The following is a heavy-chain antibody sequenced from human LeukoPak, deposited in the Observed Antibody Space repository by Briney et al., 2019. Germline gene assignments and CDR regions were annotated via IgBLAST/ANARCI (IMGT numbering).Heavy chain of an antibody. J-gene: IGHJ4*02. V-gene: IGHV3-53*01. D-gene: IGHD1-26*01. CDR2: IYSGGST. CDR3: ARAASWEYYFDH. Sequence: GGSLGLSCAASGFTVSSNYMSWVRQAPGKGLEWVSVIYSGGSTYYADSVKGRFTISRDNSKNTLYLQMNSLRGEDTAVYYCARAASWEYYFDHWGQGTLVTVSS. CDR1: GFTVSSNY.